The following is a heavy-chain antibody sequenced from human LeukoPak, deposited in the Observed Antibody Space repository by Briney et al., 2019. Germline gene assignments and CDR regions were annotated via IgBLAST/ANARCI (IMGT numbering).Heavy chain of an antibody. V-gene: IGHV3-21*06. CDR1: GFTFSGYS. D-gene: IGHD2-2*01. J-gene: IGHJ5*02. CDR3: ASDLPAATT. CDR2: ISGDSTYT. Sequence: GGSLRLSCAASGFTFSGYSMTWVRQAPGKGLEWVSSISGDSTYTFYADSVKGRFTISRDNAQNSLYLQMNTLRAEDTAVYYCASDLPAATTWGRGTLVTVSS.